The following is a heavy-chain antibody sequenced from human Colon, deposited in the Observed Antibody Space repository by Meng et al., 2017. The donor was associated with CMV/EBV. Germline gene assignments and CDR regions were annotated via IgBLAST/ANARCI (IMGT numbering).Heavy chain of an antibody. J-gene: IGHJ6*02. Sequence: GESLMISCAASGFTFSSYAMTWVRRAPGKGLEWVSVISGSGSGTHYADSVKGRFTISRDNSKNTLYLQMNSLRAEDTAVYYCAKGGLAVPAAIYHYYYYGMDVWGQGTTVTVSS. D-gene: IGHD2-2*02. CDR1: GFTFSSYA. V-gene: IGHV3-23*01. CDR3: AKGGLAVPAAIYHYYYYGMDV. CDR2: ISGSGSGT.